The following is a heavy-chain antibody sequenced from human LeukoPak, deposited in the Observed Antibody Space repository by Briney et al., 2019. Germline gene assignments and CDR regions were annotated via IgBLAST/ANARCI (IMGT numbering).Heavy chain of an antibody. D-gene: IGHD4-11*01. V-gene: IGHV4-34*01. CDR3: ARGIEYSNYLVY. J-gene: IGHJ4*02. CDR1: GGSFSNYY. Sequence: SETLSLTCAVYGGSFSNYYWRWIRQPPGKGLEWIGEINHSGSTNYNPSLKSRVTISVDTSKNQFSLKLGSVTAADRAVYYCARGIEYSNYLVYWGQGILVTVSS. CDR2: INHSGST.